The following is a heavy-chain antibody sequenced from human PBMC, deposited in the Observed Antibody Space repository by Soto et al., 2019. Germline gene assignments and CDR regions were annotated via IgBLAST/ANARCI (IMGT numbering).Heavy chain of an antibody. CDR2: IYYTGST. CDR3: ARRHGNYYYYMDV. Sequence: SETLSLTCTVSGGSTTTDYWSWVRQPPGKGLEYIGYIYYTGSTNYNPSLKSRVTLSVDTSKSQFSLKLSSVTAADTAVYYCARRHGNYYYYMDVWGKGTTVTVSS. V-gene: IGHV4-59*01. J-gene: IGHJ6*03. CDR1: GGSTTTDY.